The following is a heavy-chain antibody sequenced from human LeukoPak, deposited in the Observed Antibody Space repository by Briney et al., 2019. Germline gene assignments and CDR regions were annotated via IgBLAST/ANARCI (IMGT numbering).Heavy chain of an antibody. CDR3: ARVGGTNYYYYGMDV. CDR2: IYYSGST. J-gene: IGHJ6*02. V-gene: IGHV4-39*07. Sequence: SETLSLTCTVSGGSISSSSYYWGWIRQPPGKGLEWIGSIYYSGSTNYNPSLKSRVTISVDTSKNQFSLKLNSLTAADTAMYHCARVGGTNYYYYGMDVWGQGTTVTVSS. CDR1: GGSISSSSYY.